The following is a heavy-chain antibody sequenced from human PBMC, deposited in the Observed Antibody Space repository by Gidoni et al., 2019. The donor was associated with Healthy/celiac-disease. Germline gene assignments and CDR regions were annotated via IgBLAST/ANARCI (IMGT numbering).Heavy chain of an antibody. J-gene: IGHJ3*02. CDR3: AREPSYSSSSYVDGRDDAFDI. CDR2: IYTSGST. CDR1: GGSISSCSYY. Sequence: QVQLQESGPGLVQPSQTLSLPCTVPGGSISSCSYYWTWTRQPAGKGLEWIGRIYTSGSTNYNPPLKSRVTISVDTSKNQFSLKLSSVTAADTAVYYCAREPSYSSSSYVDGRDDAFDIWGQGTMVTVSS. D-gene: IGHD6-13*01. V-gene: IGHV4-61*02.